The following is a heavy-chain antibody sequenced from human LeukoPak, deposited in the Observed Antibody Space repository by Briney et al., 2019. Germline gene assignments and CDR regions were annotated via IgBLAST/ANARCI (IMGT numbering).Heavy chain of an antibody. CDR2: ISDSGGST. D-gene: IGHD3-22*01. Sequence: GGSLRLSCAVSGITLSNYGTTWVRQAPGKGLEWVAGISDSGGSTNYADSVKGRFTISRDNPKNTLYLQMNSLRAEDTAVYFCAKRGVVIRVILVGFHKEAYYFDSWGQGALVTVSS. V-gene: IGHV3-23*01. CDR3: AKRGVVIRVILVGFHKEAYYFDS. J-gene: IGHJ4*02. CDR1: GITLSNYG.